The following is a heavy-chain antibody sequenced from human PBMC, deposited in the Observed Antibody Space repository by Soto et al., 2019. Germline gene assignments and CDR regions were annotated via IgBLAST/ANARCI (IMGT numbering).Heavy chain of an antibody. Sequence: VASVKVSCKASGYTFTSYAMHWVRQAPGQRLEWMGWINAGNGNTKYSQKFQGRVTITRDTSASTAYMELSSLRSEDTAVYYCARDRNTIFGVNYFDYWGQGTLVTVSS. CDR3: ARDRNTIFGVNYFDY. CDR2: INAGNGNT. V-gene: IGHV1-3*01. CDR1: GYTFTSYA. J-gene: IGHJ4*02. D-gene: IGHD3-3*01.